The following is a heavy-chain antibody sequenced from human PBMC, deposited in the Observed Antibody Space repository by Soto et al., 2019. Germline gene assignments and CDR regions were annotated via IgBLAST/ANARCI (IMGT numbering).Heavy chain of an antibody. CDR3: ARGSDSGRSGYYYSWFDP. J-gene: IGHJ5*02. D-gene: IGHD3-22*01. V-gene: IGHV1-69*12. CDR1: GGTFSSYA. Sequence: QVQLVQSGAEVKKPGSSVKVSCKASGGTFSSYAISWVRQAPGQGLEWMGGIIPIFGTANYAQKFQGRVTITADESTSTADMELSSRRSEDTAVYYCARGSDSGRSGYYYSWFDPWGQGTLVTVSS. CDR2: IIPIFGTA.